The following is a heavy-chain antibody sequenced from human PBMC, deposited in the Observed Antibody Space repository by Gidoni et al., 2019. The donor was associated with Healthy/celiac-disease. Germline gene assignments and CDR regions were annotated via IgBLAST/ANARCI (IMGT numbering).Heavy chain of an antibody. J-gene: IGHJ6*02. D-gene: IGHD3-22*01. CDR1: GFTVRSYA. CDR2: ISGSGGST. V-gene: IGHV3-23*01. CDR3: AKENYYYRLDGIDV. Sequence: VQRLESGGGLVQPGGSLRPSCAASGFTVRSYAMSWVRQAPGKGLEWFSAISGSGGSTYYADSVKGRFTLSRDNSKNTLYLQMNSLRAEDTAVYYCAKENYYYRLDGIDVLGQGTTVTVSS.